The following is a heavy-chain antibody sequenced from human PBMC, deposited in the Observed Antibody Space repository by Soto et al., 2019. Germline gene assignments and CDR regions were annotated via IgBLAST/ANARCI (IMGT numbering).Heavy chain of an antibody. Sequence: QVQLVQSGAEVKKPGASVKVSCKASGYTFTSYGISWVRQAPGQGLEWMGWISAYNGNTNYAQKLQGRVTMTTDTPTSTAYMELRSLRSDDTAVYYCARIPAAVVPAARIHWFDPWGQGTLVTVSS. J-gene: IGHJ5*02. CDR3: ARIPAAVVPAARIHWFDP. V-gene: IGHV1-18*01. CDR1: GYTFTSYG. D-gene: IGHD2-2*01. CDR2: ISAYNGNT.